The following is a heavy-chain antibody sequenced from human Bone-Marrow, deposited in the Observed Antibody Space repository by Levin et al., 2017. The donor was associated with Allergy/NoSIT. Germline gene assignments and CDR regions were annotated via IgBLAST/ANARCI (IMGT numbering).Heavy chain of an antibody. CDR1: GFTFITYA. CDR2: IGGNNGRT. Sequence: GESLKISCAASGFTFITYAMNWVRHAPGKGLEWVSGIGGNNGRTYYADSVKGRFTISRDNSKNTVYLQMNSLRAEDTALYYCAKGSRGAGYWYLDLWGRGTLVTVSS. J-gene: IGHJ2*01. D-gene: IGHD1-26*01. CDR3: AKGSRGAGYWYLDL. V-gene: IGHV3-23*01.